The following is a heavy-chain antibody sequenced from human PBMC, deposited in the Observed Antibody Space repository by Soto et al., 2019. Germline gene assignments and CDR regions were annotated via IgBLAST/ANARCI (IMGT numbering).Heavy chain of an antibody. CDR1: GFTFSSGP. J-gene: IGHJ4*02. Sequence: XVSLRLSSAASGFTFSSGPMSRVRRARGKGLEWVSAISGSGGSTYYADSVKGRFTISRDNSKNTLYLQMNSLRAEDTAVYYCAKDRIRNDYGDYFDYWGQGTLVTVSS. CDR3: AKDRIRNDYGDYFDY. D-gene: IGHD4-17*01. V-gene: IGHV3-23*01. CDR2: ISGSGGST.